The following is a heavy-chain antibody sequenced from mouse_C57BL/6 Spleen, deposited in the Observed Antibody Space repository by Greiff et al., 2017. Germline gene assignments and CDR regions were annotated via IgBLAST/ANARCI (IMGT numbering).Heavy chain of an antibody. CDR2: IYPGDGDT. D-gene: IGHD1-1*01. V-gene: IGHV1-80*01. J-gene: IGHJ1*03. Sequence: QVQLQQSGAELVKPGASVKISCKASGYAFSSYWMNWVKQRPGKGLEWIGQIYPGDGDTNYNGKFKGKATLTADKSSSTAYMQLSSLTSEDSAVYFCERGLITTVVAPCWYFDVWGTGTTVTVSS. CDR1: GYAFSSYW. CDR3: ERGLITTVVAPCWYFDV.